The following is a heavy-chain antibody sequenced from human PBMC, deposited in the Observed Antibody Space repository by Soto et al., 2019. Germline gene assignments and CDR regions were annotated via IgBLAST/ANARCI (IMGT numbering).Heavy chain of an antibody. CDR2: INAGNGNT. CDR1: GYTFTSYA. CDR3: ARVGSGYYYGTFYYYGMDV. Sequence: ASVKVSCKASGYTFTSYAMHWVRQAPGQRLEWMGWINAGNGNTKYSQRFQGRVTITRDTSASTAYMELSSLRSEDTAVYYCARVGSGYYYGTFYYYGMDVWGQGTTVTVSS. D-gene: IGHD3-22*01. V-gene: IGHV1-3*01. J-gene: IGHJ6*02.